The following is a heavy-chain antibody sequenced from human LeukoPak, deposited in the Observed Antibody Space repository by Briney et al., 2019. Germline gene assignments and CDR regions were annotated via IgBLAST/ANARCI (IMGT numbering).Heavy chain of an antibody. CDR1: GFTFDDYA. D-gene: IGHD3-16*01. CDR3: AKDGPFGSN. J-gene: IGHJ4*02. Sequence: GGSLRLSCAASGFTFDDYAMHWVRHAPGKGLEWVSGISWNSGSIGYADSVKGRFTISRDNAKNSLYLQMNGLRAEDTALYYCAKDGPFGSNWGQGTLVTVSS. CDR2: ISWNSGSI. V-gene: IGHV3-9*01.